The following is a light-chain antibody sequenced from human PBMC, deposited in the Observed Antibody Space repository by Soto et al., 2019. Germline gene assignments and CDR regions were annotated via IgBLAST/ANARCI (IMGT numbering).Light chain of an antibody. CDR3: SSYISTTTLG. V-gene: IGLV2-8*01. CDR1: SSDVGDYNS. Sequence: QSALTQPPSASGSPGRSVTISCSGTSSDVGDYNSVSWYQQHPGKAPKLMIYEVSKRPSGVPDRFSGSKSGNAASLTVSGLQAEDEADYYCSSYISTTTLGFGTGTKVTVL. CDR2: EVS. J-gene: IGLJ1*01.